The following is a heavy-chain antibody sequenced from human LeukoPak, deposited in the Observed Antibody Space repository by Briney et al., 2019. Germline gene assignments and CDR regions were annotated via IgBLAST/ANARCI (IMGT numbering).Heavy chain of an antibody. V-gene: IGHV6-1*01. CDR2: TYYRSKWNN. CDR1: GDSVSTNSAA. J-gene: IGHJ6*02. CDR3: ARDRAGVYYYGMDV. Sequence: SQTLSLTCAISGDSVSTNSAAWKWIRQSPSRGLEWLGRTYYRSKWNNDYAVSVKSRITINPDTSKNQFSLQLNSVTPDDTAVYYCARDRAGVYYYGMDVWGQGTTVTVSS. D-gene: IGHD6-13*01.